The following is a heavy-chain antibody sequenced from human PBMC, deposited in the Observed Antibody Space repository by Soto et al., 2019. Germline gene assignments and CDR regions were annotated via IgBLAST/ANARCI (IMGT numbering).Heavy chain of an antibody. J-gene: IGHJ5*02. CDR3: AKDISTGTTTFSWFAP. Sequence: EVQLVESGGGLVQPGRSLRLSCAASGFTFDDYAMHWVRQLPGKGLEWVSGISWNSGSIGYADSVKGRFTISRDNAKKSLYLQINNLRAEDTAFYYCAKDISTGTTTFSWFAPWGQGTLVTVSS. CDR2: ISWNSGSI. CDR1: GFTFDDYA. D-gene: IGHD1-1*01. V-gene: IGHV3-9*01.